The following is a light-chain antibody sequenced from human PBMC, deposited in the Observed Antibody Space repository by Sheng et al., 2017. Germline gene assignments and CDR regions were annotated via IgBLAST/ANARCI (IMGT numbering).Light chain of an antibody. CDR2: MAS. CDR1: QSISSW. CDR3: QKYESSWT. Sequence: DIQMTQSPSTLSASVGDRVTITCRASQSISSWLAWYQQKPGKAPKLLISMASSLESGVPSRFSGSGSGTEFTLTISSLQPDDFATYYCQKYESSWTFGQGTKVEIK. V-gene: IGKV1-5*03. J-gene: IGKJ1*01.